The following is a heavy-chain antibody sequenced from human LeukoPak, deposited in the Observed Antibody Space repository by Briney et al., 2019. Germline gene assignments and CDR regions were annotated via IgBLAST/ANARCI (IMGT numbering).Heavy chain of an antibody. CDR2: IYTSGSS. CDR1: GGSISSGSYY. V-gene: IGHV4-61*02. CDR3: ARAIRYDSNGYYFSPEEYFQH. Sequence: SQTLSLTCTVSGGSISSGSYYWSWIRQPAGKGLEWIGRIYTSGSSNYNPSLKSRVTISVDTSKNQFSLTLSSVTAADTAVYYCARAIRYDSNGYYFSPEEYFQHWGQGTLVTVSS. D-gene: IGHD3-22*01. J-gene: IGHJ1*01.